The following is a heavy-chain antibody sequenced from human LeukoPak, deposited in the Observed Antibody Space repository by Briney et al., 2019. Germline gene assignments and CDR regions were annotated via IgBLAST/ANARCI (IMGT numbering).Heavy chain of an antibody. Sequence: GASVKVSCKASGGTFSSYAISWVRQAPGQGLEWKGRIIPILGIANYAQKFQGRVTITADKSTSTAYMGLSSLRSEDTAVYYCARGRTGMDVWGQGTTVTVSS. CDR1: GGTFSSYA. CDR3: ARGRTGMDV. J-gene: IGHJ6*02. V-gene: IGHV1-69*04. CDR2: IIPILGIA.